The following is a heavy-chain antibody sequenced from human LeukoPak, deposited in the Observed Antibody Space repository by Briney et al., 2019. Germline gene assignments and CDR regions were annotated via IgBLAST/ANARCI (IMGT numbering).Heavy chain of an antibody. CDR3: TTGLTMVRGVNHDVAFDI. CDR2: IKSKTDGGTT. D-gene: IGHD3-10*01. V-gene: IGHV3-15*01. CDR1: GFTFSNAW. Sequence: PGGSLRLSCAASGFTFSNAWMSWVRQAPGKGLEWVGRIKSKTDGGTTDYAAPVKGRFTISRDDSKNTLYLQMNSLKTEDTAVYYCTTGLTMVRGVNHDVAFDIWGQGTMVTVSS. J-gene: IGHJ3*02.